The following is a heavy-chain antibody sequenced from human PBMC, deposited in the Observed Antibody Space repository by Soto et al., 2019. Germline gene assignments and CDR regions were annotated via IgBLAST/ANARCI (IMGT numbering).Heavy chain of an antibody. CDR1: GFTFSSYE. V-gene: IGHV3-48*03. CDR2: ISSSGSTI. Sequence: PGGSLRLSCAASGFTFSSYEMNWVRQAPGKGLEWVSYISSSGSTIYYADSVKGRFTISRDNAKNSLYLQMNSLRAEDTAVYYCARAIEITIFGVVTDYGMDVWGQGTTVTVSS. CDR3: ARAIEITIFGVVTDYGMDV. D-gene: IGHD3-3*01. J-gene: IGHJ6*02.